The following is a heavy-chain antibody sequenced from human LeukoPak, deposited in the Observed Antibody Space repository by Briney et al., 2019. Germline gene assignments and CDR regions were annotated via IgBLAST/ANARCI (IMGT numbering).Heavy chain of an antibody. J-gene: IGHJ6*03. D-gene: IGHD3-3*01. CDR3: ARFPFLRFLEWLPYYYYYMDV. CDR2: ISAYNGNT. V-gene: IGHV1-18*01. Sequence: ASVKVSCKASGYTFTSYGINWVRQAPGQGLEWMGWISAYNGNTNYAQKLQGRVTMTTDTSTSTAYMELRSLRSDDTAVYYCARFPFLRFLEWLPYYYYYMDVWGKGTTVTVSS. CDR1: GYTFTSYG.